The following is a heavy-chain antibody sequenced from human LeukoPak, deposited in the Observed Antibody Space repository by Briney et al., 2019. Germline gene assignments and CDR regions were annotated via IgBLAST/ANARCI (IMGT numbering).Heavy chain of an antibody. V-gene: IGHV3-20*04. Sequence: SPGGSLRLSCAASGFTFDDYGMSWVRQAPGKGLEWVSGINWNGGSTGYADSVKGRFTISRDNAKNSLYLQMNSLRAEDTALYYCARSSWLQPPGGYWGQGTLVTVSS. CDR2: INWNGGST. D-gene: IGHD5-24*01. J-gene: IGHJ4*02. CDR1: GFTFDDYG. CDR3: ARSSWLQPPGGY.